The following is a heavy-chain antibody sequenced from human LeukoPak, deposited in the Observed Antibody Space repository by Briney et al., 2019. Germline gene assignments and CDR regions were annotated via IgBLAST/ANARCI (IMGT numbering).Heavy chain of an antibody. D-gene: IGHD1-26*01. V-gene: IGHV1-69*05. Sequence: SVKASCKASGGTFSSYAISWVRQAPGQGLEWMGGIIPIFGTANYAQKFQGRVTITTDESTSTAYMELSSLRSEDTAVYYCARGDSGSYPRDGYYYYYMDVWGKGTTVTVSS. CDR2: IIPIFGTA. CDR1: GGTFSSYA. CDR3: ARGDSGSYPRDGYYYYYMDV. J-gene: IGHJ6*03.